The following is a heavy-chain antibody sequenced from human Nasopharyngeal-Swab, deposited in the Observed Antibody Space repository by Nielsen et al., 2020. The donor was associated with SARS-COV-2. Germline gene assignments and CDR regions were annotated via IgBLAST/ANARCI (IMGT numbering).Heavy chain of an antibody. V-gene: IGHV4-39*01. J-gene: IGHJ6*03. Sequence: SETLSLTCTVSGGSISSSSYYWGWIRQPPGKGLEWIGSIYYSGSTYYNPSLKSRVIISVDTSKNQFSLKLSSVTAADTAVYYCATMVYYYMDVWGKGTTVTVSS. CDR3: ATMVYYYMDV. CDR2: IYYSGST. CDR1: GGSISSSSYY. D-gene: IGHD3-10*01.